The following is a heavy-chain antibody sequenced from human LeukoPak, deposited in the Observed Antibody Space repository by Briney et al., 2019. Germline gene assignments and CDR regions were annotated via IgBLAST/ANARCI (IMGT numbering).Heavy chain of an antibody. CDR3: ARYNSGWLDY. J-gene: IGHJ4*02. Sequence: GRSLRLSCEASGFTFSSYGIHWVRQTPGKGLEWVAIIWYDGSNKYYADSLKGRFIVSRDNSKNTVYLQMNSLRAEDTAVYYCARYNSGWLDYWGQGTLVTVSS. D-gene: IGHD6-19*01. CDR1: GFTFSSYG. V-gene: IGHV3-33*01. CDR2: IWYDGSNK.